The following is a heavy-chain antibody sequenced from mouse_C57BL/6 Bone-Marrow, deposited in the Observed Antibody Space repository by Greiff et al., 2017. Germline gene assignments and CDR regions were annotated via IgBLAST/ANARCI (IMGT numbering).Heavy chain of an antibody. D-gene: IGHD2-1*01. Sequence: VQLQQSDAELVKPGASVKISCKVSGYTFTDHTIHWMKQRPEQGLEWIGYIYPRDGSTKYNEKFKGKAKLTADKSSSTAYIQLNSLTSEDSAVYSCARSRDYGNYDYFDYWGQGTTLTVSS. V-gene: IGHV1-78*01. CDR2: IYPRDGST. CDR1: GYTFTDHT. J-gene: IGHJ2*01. CDR3: ARSRDYGNYDYFDY.